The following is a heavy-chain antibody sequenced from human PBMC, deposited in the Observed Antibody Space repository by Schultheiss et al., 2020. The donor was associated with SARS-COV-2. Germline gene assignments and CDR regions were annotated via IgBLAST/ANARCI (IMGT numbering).Heavy chain of an antibody. V-gene: IGHV4-39*01. CDR1: GGSISSSSYS. J-gene: IGHJ5*02. CDR2: IYYSGST. Sequence: SQTLSLTCTVSGGSISSSSYSWGWIRQPPGTGLEWIGIIYYSGSTYYNPSLKSRLTISVDTSKNQFSLKLSSVTAADTAVYYCARGLGRPTSYLNWLDPWGQGTLVTVSS. D-gene: IGHD3-16*02. CDR3: ARGLGRPTSYLNWLDP.